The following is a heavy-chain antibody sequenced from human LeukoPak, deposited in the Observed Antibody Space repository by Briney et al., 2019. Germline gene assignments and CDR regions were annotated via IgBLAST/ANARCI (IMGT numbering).Heavy chain of an antibody. CDR3: ARDYYGSGSYPTMLFDY. CDR1: GYTFTGYY. Sequence: GASVKVSCKASGYTFTGYYMHWVRQAPGQGLEWMGWINPNSGGTNYAQKFQGRVTMTRDTSISTAYMELSRLRSDDTAVYYCARDYYGSGSYPTMLFDYWGQGTLVTVSS. V-gene: IGHV1-2*02. J-gene: IGHJ4*02. D-gene: IGHD3-10*01. CDR2: INPNSGGT.